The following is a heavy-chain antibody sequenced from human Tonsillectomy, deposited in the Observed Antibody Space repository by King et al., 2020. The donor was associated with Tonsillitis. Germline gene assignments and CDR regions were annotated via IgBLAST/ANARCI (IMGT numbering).Heavy chain of an antibody. CDR3: SSVMTVVKEYSYYNGMDV. CDR1: GGTFSSYA. Sequence: QLVQSGAEVKKPGSSVKVSCKASGGTFSSYAINWVRQAPGQGLEWMGGIIPIYGPAKYAQNFQGRVRITADESTSTAYMEVSSLRSDDTAVYYWSSVMTVVKEYSYYNGMDVWGQGTTVTVSS. CDR2: IIPIYGPA. J-gene: IGHJ6*02. D-gene: IGHD2-15*01. V-gene: IGHV1-69*01.